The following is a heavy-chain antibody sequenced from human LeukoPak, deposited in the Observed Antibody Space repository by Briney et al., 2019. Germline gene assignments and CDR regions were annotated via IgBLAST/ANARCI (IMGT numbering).Heavy chain of an antibody. Sequence: SETLSLTCTVSSGSISSSSYYWGWIRQPPGKGLEWIGSIYYSGSTYYNPSLKSRVTISVDTSKNQFSLKLSSVTAADTAVYYCARHLGYCSSTSCFYFDYWGQGTLVTVSS. CDR2: IYYSGST. CDR3: ARHLGYCSSTSCFYFDY. CDR1: SGSISSSSYY. V-gene: IGHV4-39*01. J-gene: IGHJ4*02. D-gene: IGHD2-2*01.